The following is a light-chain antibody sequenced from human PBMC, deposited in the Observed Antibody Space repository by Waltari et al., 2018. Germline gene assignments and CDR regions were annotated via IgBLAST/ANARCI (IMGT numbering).Light chain of an antibody. CDR3: MQTLQIPVT. CDR2: YGS. CDR1: QHLLNTNGYNY. J-gene: IGKJ4*01. Sequence: IVLTQTPLSLPVTLGDPASLSCRSSQHLLNTNGYNYLNGYLQKSGQSPQLLIFYGSRRASGVPDRFSGSGSGTDFTLTISRVEAEDVGIYYCMQTLQIPVTFGGGTQVEIK. V-gene: IGKV2-28*01.